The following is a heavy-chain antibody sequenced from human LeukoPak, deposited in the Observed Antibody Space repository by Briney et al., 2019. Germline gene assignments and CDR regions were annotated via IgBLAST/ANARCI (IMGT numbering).Heavy chain of an antibody. D-gene: IGHD3-16*02. Sequence: SETLSLTCTVSGGSISSSSYYWGWIRQPPGKGLEWIGSIYYSGSTYYNPSLESRVTMSLDTSKDQFSLKLSSVTAADTAVYYCARDENGYVWGSFRAWGQGTLVTVSS. CDR3: ARDENGYVWGSFRA. CDR1: GGSISSSSYY. V-gene: IGHV4-39*07. CDR2: IYYSGST. J-gene: IGHJ5*02.